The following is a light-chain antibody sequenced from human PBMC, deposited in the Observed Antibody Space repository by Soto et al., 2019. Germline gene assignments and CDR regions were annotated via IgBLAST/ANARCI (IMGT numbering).Light chain of an antibody. CDR1: SGHSSYA. J-gene: IGLJ2*01. Sequence: QTVVTQSPSASASLGPSVKLTCTLSSGHSSYAIAWHQQQPEKGPRYLMKLNSDGSHSKGDGIPDRFSGSSSGAERYLTISSLQSEDEADYYCQTWGSGTVVFGGGTKLTVL. V-gene: IGLV4-69*01. CDR3: QTWGSGTVV. CDR2: LNSDGSH.